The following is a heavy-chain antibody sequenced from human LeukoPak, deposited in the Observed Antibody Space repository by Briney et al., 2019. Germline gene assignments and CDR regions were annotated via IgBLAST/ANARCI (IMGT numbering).Heavy chain of an antibody. J-gene: IGHJ4*02. V-gene: IGHV3-23*01. CDR1: GFTFSTYT. D-gene: IGHD7-27*01. CDR2: IGSSGGGI. CDR3: AIDPNWGTHS. Sequence: GGSLRLSCAASGFTFSTYTMYWVRHPPGKRLEWVSIIGSSGGGIHYADSMKGRFTISRDNSKNALYLQMNSRRVEDTAVYYCAIDPNWGTHSWGQGVLVTVSS.